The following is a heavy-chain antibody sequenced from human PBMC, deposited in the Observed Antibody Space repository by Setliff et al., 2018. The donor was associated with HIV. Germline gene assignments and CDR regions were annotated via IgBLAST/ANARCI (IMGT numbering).Heavy chain of an antibody. D-gene: IGHD1-1*01. CDR3: AKDYGDGHNWGAFDV. CDR2: IGGHGSII. V-gene: IGHV3-48*03. Sequence: GGSLRLSCAASGLIFSSYEMNWVRQAPGKGLEWISFIGGHGSIIHYADSVKGRFTISRDNAKNQLYLEMNSLETDDTALYYCAKDYGDGHNWGAFDVWGQGAMVTVSS. CDR1: GLIFSSYE. J-gene: IGHJ3*01.